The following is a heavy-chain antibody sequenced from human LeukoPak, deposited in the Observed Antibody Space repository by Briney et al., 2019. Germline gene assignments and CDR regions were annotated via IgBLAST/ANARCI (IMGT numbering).Heavy chain of an antibody. CDR2: ISWNSGSI. CDR1: GFTFDDYA. CDR3: AKVGSSGYYYTHFDY. V-gene: IGHV3-9*01. D-gene: IGHD3-22*01. J-gene: IGHJ4*02. Sequence: GRSLRLSCAASGFTFDDYAMHWVRQAPGKGLEWVPGISWNSGSIGYADSVKGRFTISRDNAKNSLYLQMNSLRAEDTALYYCAKVGSSGYYYTHFDYWGQGTLVTVSS.